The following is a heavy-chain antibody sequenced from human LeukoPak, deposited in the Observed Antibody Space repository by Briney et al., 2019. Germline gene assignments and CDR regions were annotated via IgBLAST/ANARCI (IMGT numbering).Heavy chain of an antibody. CDR2: INPNSGGT. CDR1: GYTFTSYG. V-gene: IGHV1-2*06. D-gene: IGHD3-3*01. Sequence: ASVKVSCKASGYTFTSYGISWVRQAPGQGLEWMGRINPNSGGTNYAQKFQGRVTMTRDTSISTAYMELSRLRSDDTAVYYCARVTIFGVVIIDYWGQGTLVTVSS. J-gene: IGHJ4*02. CDR3: ARVTIFGVVIIDY.